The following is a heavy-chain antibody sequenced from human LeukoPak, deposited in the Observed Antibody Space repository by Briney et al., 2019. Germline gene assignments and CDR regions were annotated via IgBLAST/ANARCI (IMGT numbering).Heavy chain of an antibody. CDR3: ARGTVATITFAFDI. Sequence: PGGSLRLSCAASGFTFSDYYMSWIRQAPGKGLEWVSYISSSGSTIYYADSVKGRFTISRDNAKNSLYLQMNSLRAEDTAVYYCARGTVATITFAFDIWGQGTMVTVSS. J-gene: IGHJ3*02. D-gene: IGHD5-12*01. CDR1: GFTFSDYY. V-gene: IGHV3-11*01. CDR2: ISSSGSTI.